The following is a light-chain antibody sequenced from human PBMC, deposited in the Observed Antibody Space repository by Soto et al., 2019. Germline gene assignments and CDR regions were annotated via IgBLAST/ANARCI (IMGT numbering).Light chain of an antibody. J-gene: IGKJ5*01. CDR1: QTFSSH. V-gene: IGKV3-11*01. Sequence: EIVLTQSPATLSLSPGERATLSCRASQTFSSHLAWYQQKPGQAPRLLIYDASKRATGIPASFSGRGSGTDFTLTISSIEPEDFAVYYCQQRSNWPPVITFGQGTRLEIK. CDR2: DAS. CDR3: QQRSNWPPVIT.